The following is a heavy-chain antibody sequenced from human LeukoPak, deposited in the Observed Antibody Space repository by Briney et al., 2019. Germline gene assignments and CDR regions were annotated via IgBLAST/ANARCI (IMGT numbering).Heavy chain of an antibody. Sequence: GASVKVSCKASGYTFTGYYMHWVRQAPGQGLEWMGWINPNSGGTNYAQKFQGRVTMTRDTSTSTVYMELSSLRSEDTAVYYCAREGSSTGTTETFDIWGQGTMVTVSS. D-gene: IGHD1-1*01. CDR3: AREGSSTGTTETFDI. CDR1: GYTFTGYY. J-gene: IGHJ3*02. CDR2: INPNSGGT. V-gene: IGHV1-2*02.